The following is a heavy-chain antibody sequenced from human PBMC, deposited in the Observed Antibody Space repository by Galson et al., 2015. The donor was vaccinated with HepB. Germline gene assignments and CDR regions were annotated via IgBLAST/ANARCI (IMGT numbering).Heavy chain of an antibody. Sequence: SLRLSCAASGFTVSSNYMSWVRQAPGTGLEWVSVIYRGGNTYCADSEKGRFTISRNNSKHTLYLQTNSLRAEDTAVYSCARVAFSSWYPYFDYWGQGTLVTVSS. J-gene: IGHJ4*02. D-gene: IGHD6-13*01. CDR1: GFTVSSNY. CDR2: IYRGGNT. V-gene: IGHV3-66*02. CDR3: ARVAFSSWYPYFDY.